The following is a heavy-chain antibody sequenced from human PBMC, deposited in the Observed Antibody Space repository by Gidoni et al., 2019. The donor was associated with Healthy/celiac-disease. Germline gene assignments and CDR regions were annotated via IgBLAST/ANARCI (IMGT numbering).Heavy chain of an antibody. CDR2: ISGSGGST. CDR3: AKEQPGYSSSWYGFYYYYGMDV. V-gene: IGHV3-23*01. J-gene: IGHJ6*02. CDR1: GFPFSRHS. Sequence: EVQLLESGVGLVQPGGSLRLSCPASGFPFSRHSITWARQAHGKGLEWVSAISGSGGSTYYADSGKGRFTISRDNSKNTLYLQMNSLRAEDTAVYYCAKEQPGYSSSWYGFYYYYGMDVWGQGTTVTVSS. D-gene: IGHD6-13*01.